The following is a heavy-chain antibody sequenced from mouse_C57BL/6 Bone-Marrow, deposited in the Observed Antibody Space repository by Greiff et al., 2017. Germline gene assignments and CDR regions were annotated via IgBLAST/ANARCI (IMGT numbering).Heavy chain of an antibody. V-gene: IGHV1-59*01. J-gene: IGHJ2*01. CDR1: GYTFTSYW. D-gene: IGHD3-1*01. Sequence: QVQLQQPGDELVRPGTSVKLSCKASGYTFTSYWMHWVKQRPGQGLEWIGVIDPSDSYTNYNQKFKGKATLTVDTSSSTAYMQLSSLTSEDSAVYYCARSLGTSYWGQGTTLTVSS. CDR3: ARSLGTSY. CDR2: IDPSDSYT.